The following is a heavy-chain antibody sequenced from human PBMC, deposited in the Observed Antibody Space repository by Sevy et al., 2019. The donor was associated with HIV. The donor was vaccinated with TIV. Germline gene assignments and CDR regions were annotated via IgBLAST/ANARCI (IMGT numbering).Heavy chain of an antibody. CDR3: ARVVVSCSGGSCYPVAAFDI. Sequence: ASVKVSCKASGYTFTSYGISWVRQAPGQGLEWMGWISAYNGNTNYAQKLQGRVTMTTDTSTSTAYMELRSLRSDDTAGYYCARVVVSCSGGSCYPVAAFDIWGQGTMVTVSS. D-gene: IGHD2-15*01. J-gene: IGHJ3*02. V-gene: IGHV1-18*01. CDR2: ISAYNGNT. CDR1: GYTFTSYG.